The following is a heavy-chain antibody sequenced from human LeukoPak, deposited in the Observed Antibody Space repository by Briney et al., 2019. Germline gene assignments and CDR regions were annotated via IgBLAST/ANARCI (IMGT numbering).Heavy chain of an antibody. V-gene: IGHV3-74*01. D-gene: IGHD3-16*01. CDR1: GFTFSSYW. CDR3: ARRAGGLARNNWFDP. J-gene: IGHJ5*02. Sequence: GGSLRLSCAASGFTFSSYWMHWVRQAPGKGLVWVSRINRDGSTTNYADSVKGRFTISRDNAKNTLYLQMNSLIAEDTAVYYCARRAGGLARNNWFDPWGQGTLVTVSS. CDR2: INRDGSTT.